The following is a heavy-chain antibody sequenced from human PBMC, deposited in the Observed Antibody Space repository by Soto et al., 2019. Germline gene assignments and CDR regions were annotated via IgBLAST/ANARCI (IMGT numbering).Heavy chain of an antibody. Sequence: XSVEVSCRASVYTFSSYGISWARQAPEQGLEWMGWISAYNGNTNYAQKLQGRVTMTTDTSTSTAYMELRSLRSDDTAVYYCARDPLLDYDFWRGHPLDYYYGMDVWGQGTTVTV. CDR3: ARDPLLDYDFWRGHPLDYYYGMDV. CDR2: ISAYNGNT. J-gene: IGHJ6*02. CDR1: VYTFSSYG. D-gene: IGHD3-3*01. V-gene: IGHV1-18*04.